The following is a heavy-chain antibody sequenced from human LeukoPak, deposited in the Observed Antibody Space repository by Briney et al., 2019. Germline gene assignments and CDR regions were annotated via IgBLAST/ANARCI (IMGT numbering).Heavy chain of an antibody. V-gene: IGHV3-53*05. D-gene: IGHD4-23*01. J-gene: IGHJ4*02. CDR3: AKAETTVVPAD. Sequence: GGSLRLSCAAPGFTVSSNYMSWVRQAPGKGLEWVSVIYSGGSTYYADSVKGRFTISRDNSKNMLYLQMNSLRAEDTAVYYCAKAETTVVPADWGQGTLVTVSS. CDR2: IYSGGST. CDR1: GFTVSSNY.